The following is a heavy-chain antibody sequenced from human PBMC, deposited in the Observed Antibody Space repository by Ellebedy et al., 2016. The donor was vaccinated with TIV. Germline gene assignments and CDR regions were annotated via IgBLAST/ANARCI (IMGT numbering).Heavy chain of an antibody. CDR2: IYSDGYK. CDR3: ACAPTLRVVAFDV. CDR1: GFSLSSSGVA. J-gene: IGHJ3*01. Sequence: SGPTLVKPNQTLTLTCTFAGFSLSSSGVAVGWIRQPPGAALEWLALIYSDGYKRYSSSLKSRLSISKDTSKNQVVLTLTNADPVDSGTYYCACAPTLRVVAFDVWGQGTLVAVS. V-gene: IGHV2-5*02.